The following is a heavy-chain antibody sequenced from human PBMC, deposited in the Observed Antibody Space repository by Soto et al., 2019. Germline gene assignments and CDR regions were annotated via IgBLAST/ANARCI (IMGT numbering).Heavy chain of an antibody. J-gene: IGHJ6*02. CDR3: ARDSSLHQPLFYGMDV. CDR1: GLTVSSNY. V-gene: IGHV3-66*01. D-gene: IGHD2-2*01. CDR2: MYSGGST. Sequence: EVQLVESGGGLVQPGGSLRLSCAASGLTVSSNYMSWVRQAPGKGLEWVSVMYSGGSTYYADSVKGRFIISRDNYKNTLYLQMDSLRVEDTAVYYCARDSSLHQPLFYGMDVWSQGTTVTVSS.